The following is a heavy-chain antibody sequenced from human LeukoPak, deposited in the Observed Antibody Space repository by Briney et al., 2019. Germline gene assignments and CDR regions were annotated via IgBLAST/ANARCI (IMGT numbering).Heavy chain of an antibody. CDR3: ARELPREVTLDS. V-gene: IGHV3-74*01. CDR2: IFTDGTTT. D-gene: IGHD2-21*02. CDR1: EFDFFSYG. Sequence: GGSLRLSCVASEFDFFSYGMQWVRQAPGKGLVWVSRIFTDGTTTSYADSVKGRFTISRDNAKNTLYLEMKSLRVEDTAVYYCARELPREVTLDSWGQGTLVTVSP. J-gene: IGHJ5*01.